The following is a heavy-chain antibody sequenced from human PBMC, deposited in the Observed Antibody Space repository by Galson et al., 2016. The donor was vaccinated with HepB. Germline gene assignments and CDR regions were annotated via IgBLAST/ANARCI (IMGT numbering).Heavy chain of an antibody. CDR1: GFTVSNNY. Sequence: SLRLSCAASGFTVSNNYMKWVRQAPGKGLEWVSAISNSGDNTFYADPVKGRFTISRDTSRNTLYLQMNSLRAEDTAIYYCAKDDGGFGGFDYWGQGTLVTVSS. CDR2: ISNSGDNT. V-gene: IGHV3-23*01. CDR3: AKDDGGFGGFDY. D-gene: IGHD3-10*01. J-gene: IGHJ4*02.